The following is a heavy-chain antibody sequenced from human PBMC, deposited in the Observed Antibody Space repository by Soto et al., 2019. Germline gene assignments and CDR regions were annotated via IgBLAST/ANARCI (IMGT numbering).Heavy chain of an antibody. V-gene: IGHV3-33*01. Sequence: GGSLRLSCAASGFTFSSYGMHWVRQAPGKGLEWVAVIWYDGSNKYYADSVKGRFTISRDNSKNTLYLQMNSLRAEDTAVYYCATINPGIMAFDIWGQGTMVTVSS. D-gene: IGHD1-20*01. CDR1: GFTFSSYG. CDR3: ATINPGIMAFDI. J-gene: IGHJ3*02. CDR2: IWYDGSNK.